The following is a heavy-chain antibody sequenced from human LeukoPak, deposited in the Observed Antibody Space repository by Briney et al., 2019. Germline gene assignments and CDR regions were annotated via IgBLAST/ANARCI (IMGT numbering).Heavy chain of an antibody. Sequence: GGSLRLSCAASGFTVSSNYMSWVRQAPGKGLEWVSVIYSGGSTYYADSVKGRFTISRDNSKNTVDLQMGSLRVEDMGVYYCAREALGTSIDYWGQGTLVTVSS. D-gene: IGHD1-14*01. CDR1: GFTVSSNY. J-gene: IGHJ4*02. CDR2: IYSGGST. V-gene: IGHV3-53*05. CDR3: AREALGTSIDY.